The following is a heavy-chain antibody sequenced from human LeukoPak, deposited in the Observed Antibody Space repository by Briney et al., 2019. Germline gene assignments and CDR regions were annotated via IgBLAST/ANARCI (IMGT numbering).Heavy chain of an antibody. D-gene: IGHD3-22*01. CDR1: GYSFTSHY. V-gene: IGHV1-46*01. Sequence: GASVKVSCKASGYSFTSHYMHWVRQAPGQGLEWMGLINPSGSSTLYAQKFQGRVTMTRDTSISTTYMELSSLRSDDTAVYYCARDPVARYYATSTYHGPDDAFDIWGQGTMVTVSS. CDR3: ARDPVARYYATSTYHGPDDAFDI. J-gene: IGHJ3*02. CDR2: INPSGSST.